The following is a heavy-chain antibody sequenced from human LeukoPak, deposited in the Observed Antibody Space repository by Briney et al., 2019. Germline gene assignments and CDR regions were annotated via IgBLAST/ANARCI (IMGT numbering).Heavy chain of an antibody. CDR3: ARDRGTWNDDGFDY. D-gene: IGHD1-1*01. V-gene: IGHV4-34*01. J-gene: IGHJ4*02. CDR2: INHSGST. Sequence: PSETLSLTCAVYGGSFSDYYWSWIRQPPGKGLELIGEINHSGSTNYNPSLKSRVTMSVDTSKNQFSLKLSSVTAADTAVYYCARDRGTWNDDGFDYWGQGTLVTVSS. CDR1: GGSFSDYY.